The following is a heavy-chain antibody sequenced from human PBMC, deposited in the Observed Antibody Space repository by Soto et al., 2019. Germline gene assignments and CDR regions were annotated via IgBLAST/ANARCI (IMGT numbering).Heavy chain of an antibody. CDR3: AKFEGHPLEYWYLDF. D-gene: IGHD1-1*01. Sequence: ESGEGLVQPGGSLRLSCAASGFTFSAYAMGWVRQAPGKGLEWVSTIHGGGGATHYADSVKGRFTISRDDSKNTLYAQMNSLRAEDTPVYYCAKFEGHPLEYWYLDFWGRGTLVTVSS. J-gene: IGHJ2*01. V-gene: IGHV3-23*01. CDR2: IHGGGGAT. CDR1: GFTFSAYA.